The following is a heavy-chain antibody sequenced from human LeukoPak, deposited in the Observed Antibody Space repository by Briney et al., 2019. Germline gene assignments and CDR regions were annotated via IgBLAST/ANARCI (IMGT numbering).Heavy chain of an antibody. CDR1: GFTFSSYS. V-gene: IGHV3-21*01. CDR3: ARDLRMATRSFDY. Sequence: GGSLRLSCAASGFTFSSYSMNWVRQAPGKGLEWVSSISSSSSYIYYADSVKGRFTISRDNAKNSLYLKMNSLGAEDTAVYYCARDLRMATRSFDYWGQGTLVTVSS. J-gene: IGHJ4*02. D-gene: IGHD5-12*01. CDR2: ISSSSSYI.